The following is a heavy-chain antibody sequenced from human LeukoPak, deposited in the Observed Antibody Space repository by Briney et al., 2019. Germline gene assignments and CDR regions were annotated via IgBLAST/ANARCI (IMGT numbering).Heavy chain of an antibody. CDR3: ARESSRITMVRGANWFDP. Sequence: PGGSLRLSCAASGFTFSSYWMSWVRQAPGKGLEWVANIKQDGSEKYYVDSVKGRFTNSRDNAKNSLYLQMNSLRAEDTAVYYCARESSRITMVRGANWFDPWGQGTLVTVSS. CDR2: IKQDGSEK. J-gene: IGHJ5*02. V-gene: IGHV3-7*01. D-gene: IGHD3-10*01. CDR1: GFTFSSYW.